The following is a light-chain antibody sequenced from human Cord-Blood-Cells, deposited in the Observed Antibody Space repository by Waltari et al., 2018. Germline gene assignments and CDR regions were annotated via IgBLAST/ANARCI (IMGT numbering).Light chain of an antibody. CDR1: NIGSKS. CDR3: QVWYSSSDHVV. J-gene: IGLJ2*01. Sequence: SYVLTQPPPVPVAPGKTARITCGGNNIGSKSVHWYQQKPGQAPVLVVYDDSDRPSGIPERFSGSNSGNTATLTISRVEGGEEADYYCQVWYSSSDHVVCGGGTKLSVL. CDR2: DDS. V-gene: IGLV3-21*03.